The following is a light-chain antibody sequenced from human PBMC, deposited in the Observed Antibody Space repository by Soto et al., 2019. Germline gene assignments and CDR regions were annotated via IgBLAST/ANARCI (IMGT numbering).Light chain of an antibody. CDR2: KAS. V-gene: IGKV1-5*03. J-gene: IGKJ1*01. CDR3: QHYNSYSEA. CDR1: QTISSW. Sequence: IQLTQSPSTLSASVGDRVTIISRASQTISSWLAWYQPKPGKAPKLLIYKASTLKSGVPSRFSGSGSGTEFTLTISSLQPDECATYYCQHYNSYSEAFGQGTKVDVK.